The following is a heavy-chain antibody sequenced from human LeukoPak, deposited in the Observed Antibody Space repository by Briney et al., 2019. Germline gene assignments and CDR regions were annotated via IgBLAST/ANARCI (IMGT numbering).Heavy chain of an antibody. CDR1: GNTFTSYA. D-gene: IGHD3-9*01. CDR2: INAGNGNT. CDR3: ARGSILTGYESRYMDV. V-gene: IGHV1-3*01. J-gene: IGHJ6*02. Sequence: ASVKVSCKASGNTFTSYAMHWVRQAPGQRLEWMGWINAGNGNTKYSQKFQGRVTITRDTSASTAYMELSSLRSEDTAVYYCARGSILTGYESRYMDVWGQGTTVTVSS.